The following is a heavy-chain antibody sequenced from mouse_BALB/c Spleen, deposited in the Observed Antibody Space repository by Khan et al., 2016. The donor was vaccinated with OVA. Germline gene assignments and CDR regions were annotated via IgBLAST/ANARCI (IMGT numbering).Heavy chain of an antibody. D-gene: IGHD1-1*01. V-gene: IGHV1S41*01. Sequence: DLVEPGASVKLSCKASGYTFTSYWINWIKKRPGQGLEWIGQIGPGSGSAYYNDLFKGKATLTVDTSSTTVYIQLSSLSSEDSAVYFCARSNYSGRGLYAMDYWGQGTSVTVSS. J-gene: IGHJ4*01. CDR2: IGPGSGSA. CDR3: ARSNYSGRGLYAMDY. CDR1: GYTFTSYW.